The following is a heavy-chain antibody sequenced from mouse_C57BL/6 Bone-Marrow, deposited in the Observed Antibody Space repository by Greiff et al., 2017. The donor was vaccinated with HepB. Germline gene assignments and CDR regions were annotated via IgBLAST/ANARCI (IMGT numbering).Heavy chain of an antibody. CDR3: ARETYYGSSYGAY. CDR2: ISDGGSYT. CDR1: GFTFSSYA. Sequence: VQLVESGGGLVKPGGSLKLSCAASGFTFSSYAMSWVRQTPEKRLEWVATISDGGSYTYYPDNVKGRFTISRDNAKNNLYLQMSHLKSEDTAMYYCARETYYGSSYGAYWGQGTLVTVSA. V-gene: IGHV5-4*01. D-gene: IGHD1-1*01. J-gene: IGHJ3*01.